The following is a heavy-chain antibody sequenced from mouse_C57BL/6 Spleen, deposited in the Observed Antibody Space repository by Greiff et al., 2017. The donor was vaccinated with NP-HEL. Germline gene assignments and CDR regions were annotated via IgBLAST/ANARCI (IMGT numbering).Heavy chain of an antibody. CDR1: GYAFSSYW. D-gene: IGHD1-1*01. J-gene: IGHJ4*01. CDR2: IYPGDGDT. V-gene: IGHV1-80*01. Sequence: QVQLQQSGAELVKPGASVKISCKASGYAFSSYWMNWVKQRPGKGLEWIGQIYPGDGDTNYNGKFKGKATLTADKSSSTAYMQLSSLTSEDSAVYFCATTVVAPGAMDYWGQGTSVTVSS. CDR3: ATTVVAPGAMDY.